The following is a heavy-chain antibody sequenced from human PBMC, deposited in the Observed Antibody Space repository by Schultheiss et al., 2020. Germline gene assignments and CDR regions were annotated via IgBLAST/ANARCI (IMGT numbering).Heavy chain of an antibody. J-gene: IGHJ6*03. CDR3: ARQDSYYYMDV. CDR2: IYTSRST. Sequence: SETLSLTCTVSGGSISSGSYYWSWIRQPAGKGLEWIGRIYTSRSTNYNPSLKSRVSISVDTSKNHFSLKLSSVTAADTAVYYCARQDSYYYMDVWGKGTTVTVSS. CDR1: GGSISSGSYY. V-gene: IGHV4-61*02.